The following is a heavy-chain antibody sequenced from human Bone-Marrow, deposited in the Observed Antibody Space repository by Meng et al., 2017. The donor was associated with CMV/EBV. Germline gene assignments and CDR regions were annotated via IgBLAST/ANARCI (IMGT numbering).Heavy chain of an antibody. CDR2: IYYSGST. CDR3: TRDETYYDFWSGYSATRKNDY. CDR1: GGSISSSSYY. D-gene: IGHD3-3*01. J-gene: IGHJ4*02. V-gene: IGHV4-39*02. Sequence: ESLKISCTVSGGSISSSSYYWGWIRQPPGKGLEWIGSIYYSGSTYYNPSLKSRVTISVDTSKNQFSLKLSSVTAADTAVYYCTRDETYYDFWSGYSATRKNDYWGQGTLVTVSS.